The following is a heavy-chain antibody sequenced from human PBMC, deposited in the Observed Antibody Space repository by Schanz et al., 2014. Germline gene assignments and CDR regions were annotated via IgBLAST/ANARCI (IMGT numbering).Heavy chain of an antibody. CDR3: ARDHQWLARYYMDV. CDR2: IWYDGSNE. Sequence: ESGGGVVQPGRSLRLSCAASGFTFRSYGMHWVRQSPGKGLEWVALIWYDGSNEYYADSVKGRFTISRDNPKKTLYLQMNSLRAEDTAVYYCARDHQWLARYYMDVWGKGTTVTVSS. D-gene: IGHD6-19*01. J-gene: IGHJ6*03. V-gene: IGHV3-33*01. CDR1: GFTFRSYG.